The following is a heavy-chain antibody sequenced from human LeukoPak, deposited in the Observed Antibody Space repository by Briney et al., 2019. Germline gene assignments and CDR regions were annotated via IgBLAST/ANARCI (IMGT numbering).Heavy chain of an antibody. CDR2: IYYSGST. V-gene: IGHV4-59*01. CDR1: GGSISSYY. D-gene: IGHD5-18*01. CDR3: AREERTAMPHDAFDI. Sequence: SETLSLTCTVSGGSISSYYWSWIRQPPGKGLERIGYIYYSGSTNYNPSLKSRVTISVDTSKNQFSLKLSSVTAADTAVYYCAREERTAMPHDAFDIWGQGTMVTVSS. J-gene: IGHJ3*02.